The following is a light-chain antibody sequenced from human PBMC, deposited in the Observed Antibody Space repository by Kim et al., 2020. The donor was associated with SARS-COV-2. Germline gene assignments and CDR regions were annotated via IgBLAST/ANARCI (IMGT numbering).Light chain of an antibody. J-gene: IGKJ2*01. CDR1: QSLSSW. Sequence: SVSVGVRVPITCRASQSLSSWLAWYQQKPGTAPKLLIYDVSSSESGVPSRFSGSGSGTEFTLTLSSLPPDDFATYYCQQYNSYAYTFGQGTKLEI. CDR3: QQYNSYAYT. V-gene: IGKV1-5*01. CDR2: DVS.